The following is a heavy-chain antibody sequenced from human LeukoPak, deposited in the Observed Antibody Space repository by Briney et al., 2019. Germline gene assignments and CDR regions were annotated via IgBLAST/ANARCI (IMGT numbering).Heavy chain of an antibody. D-gene: IGHD5-12*01. J-gene: IGHJ6*02. Sequence: ASVKVSCKASGYTFTGYYMHWVRQAPGQGLEWMGWINPNSGGTNYAQKFQGRVTMTRDTSISTAYMELSRLRSDDTAVYYCARGGYPRSLYYYYGMDVWGQGTTVTVSS. CDR1: GYTFTGYY. CDR2: INPNSGGT. V-gene: IGHV1-2*02. CDR3: ARGGYPRSLYYYYGMDV.